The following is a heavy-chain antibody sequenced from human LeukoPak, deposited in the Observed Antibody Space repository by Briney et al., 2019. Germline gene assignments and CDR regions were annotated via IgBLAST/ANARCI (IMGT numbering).Heavy chain of an antibody. V-gene: IGHV4-34*01. D-gene: IGHD3-3*01. CDR1: GGSFSGYY. CDR2: INHSGST. CDR3: ARDRRLRFLEWEQYYYGMDV. Sequence: SETLSLTCAVYGGSFSGYYWSWIRQPSGKGLEWIGEINHSGSTNYNPSLKSRVTISVDTSKNQFSLKLSSVTAADTAVYYCARDRRLRFLEWEQYYYGMDVWGQGTTVTVSS. J-gene: IGHJ6*02.